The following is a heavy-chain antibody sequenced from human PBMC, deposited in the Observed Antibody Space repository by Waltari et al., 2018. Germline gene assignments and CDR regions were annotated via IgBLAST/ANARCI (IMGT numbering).Heavy chain of an antibody. V-gene: IGHV3-30*01. CDR2: ISDDGSNK. CDR3: AREVDTAMGGVFDY. J-gene: IGHJ4*02. Sequence: QVQLVESGGGVVQPGRSLRLSCAASGFTFSSYAMHWVRQAPGKGLEWVAVISDDGSNKYYADSVKGRFTISRDNSKNTLYLQMNSLRAEDTAVYYCAREVDTAMGGVFDYWGQGTLVTVSS. D-gene: IGHD5-18*01. CDR1: GFTFSSYA.